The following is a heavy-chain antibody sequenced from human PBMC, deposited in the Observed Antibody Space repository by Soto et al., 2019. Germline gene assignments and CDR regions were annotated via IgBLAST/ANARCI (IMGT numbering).Heavy chain of an antibody. CDR2: IYYSGST. D-gene: IGHD2-15*01. CDR1: GGSISSYY. Sequence: PSETLSLTCTVSGGSISSYYWSWIRQPPGKGLEWIGYIYYSGSTNYNPSLKSRVTISVDTSKNQFSLKLSSVTAADTAVYYCARTGPFSGDPFDYWGQGTLVTVS. V-gene: IGHV4-59*01. J-gene: IGHJ4*02. CDR3: ARTGPFSGDPFDY.